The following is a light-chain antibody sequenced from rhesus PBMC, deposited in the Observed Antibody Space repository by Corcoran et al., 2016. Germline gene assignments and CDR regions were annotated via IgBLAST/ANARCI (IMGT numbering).Light chain of an antibody. CDR1: SSDIGGSNR. V-gene: IGLV2-13*03. Sequence: QAAPTQSPSMSGSPGQSVTISCTGTSSDIGGSNRVSWYQQHPGKAPKLMIYEVSKRPSGVSDRFSGSKSANTASLTISGLQTEDGADYSCSSYASSGTFIFGSGTRLTVL. CDR2: EVS. CDR3: SSYASSGTFI. J-gene: IGLJ1*01.